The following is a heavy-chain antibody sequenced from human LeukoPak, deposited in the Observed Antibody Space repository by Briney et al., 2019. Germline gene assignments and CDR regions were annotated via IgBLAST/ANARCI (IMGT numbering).Heavy chain of an antibody. V-gene: IGHV4-34*01. CDR2: INHSGST. Sequence: SETLSLTCAVYGGSFSGYYWSWIRQPPGKGLEWIGEINHSGSTNYNPSLKSRVTISVDTSKNQFSLKLSSVTAADTAVYYCARFSQYYDSPTHYLDYWGQGVLVTVSS. D-gene: IGHD2/OR15-2a*01. J-gene: IGHJ4*02. CDR3: ARFSQYYDSPTHYLDY. CDR1: GGSFSGYY.